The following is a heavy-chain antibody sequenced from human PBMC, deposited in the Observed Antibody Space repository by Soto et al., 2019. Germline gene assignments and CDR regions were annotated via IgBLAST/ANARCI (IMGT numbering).Heavy chain of an antibody. J-gene: IGHJ6*02. D-gene: IGHD2-2*02. CDR3: ASSQTKVVPAAIRARQIHYYGMDV. Sequence: EVQLVESGGGLVQPGGSLRLSCAASGFTFSSYEMNWVRQAPGKGLEWVSYISSSGSTIYYADSVKGRFTISRDNAKNSLYLQMNSLRAEDTAVYYCASSQTKVVPAAIRARQIHYYGMDVWGQGTTVTVSS. CDR2: ISSSGSTI. V-gene: IGHV3-48*03. CDR1: GFTFSSYE.